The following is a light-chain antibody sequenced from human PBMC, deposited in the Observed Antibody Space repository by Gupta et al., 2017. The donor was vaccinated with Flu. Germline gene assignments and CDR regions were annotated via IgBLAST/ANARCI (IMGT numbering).Light chain of an antibody. CDR1: RSDVGGYNY. CDR2: DVT. V-gene: IGLV2-11*01. J-gene: IGLJ3*02. CDR3: CSYAGSYTQWV. Sequence: QTALSKPRPVSGSPGQSVTISCTGTRSDVGGYNYVSWYQQRPGKAPKVIMYDVTKRPSGVPDRFSGSKSARTASLTISGLQGEDEADYYCCSYAGSYTQWVFGGGTKLTVL.